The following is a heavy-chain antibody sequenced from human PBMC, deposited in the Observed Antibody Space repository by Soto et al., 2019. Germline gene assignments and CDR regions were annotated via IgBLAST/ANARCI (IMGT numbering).Heavy chain of an antibody. D-gene: IGHD2-15*01. CDR1: GFTFSHHS. CDR3: VKVSGYCTGGSCFSYFDY. V-gene: IGHV3-64D*06. J-gene: IGHJ4*02. CDR2: ISGSGGNI. Sequence: PGGSLRLSCSGSGFTFSHHSLYWVRQPPGKGLQCVSSISGSGGNIYYAESVKGRFTISRVNSKNTLYLQMTSLISEDSAVYYCVKVSGYCTGGSCFSYFDYWGQGTQVTVSS.